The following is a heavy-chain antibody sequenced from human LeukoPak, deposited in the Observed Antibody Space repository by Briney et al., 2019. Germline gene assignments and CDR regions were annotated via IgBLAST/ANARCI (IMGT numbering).Heavy chain of an antibody. CDR2: INSDGSST. D-gene: IGHD4-11*01. CDR3: ARRLQSFDY. Sequence: GGSLRLSCAASGFTFSSYWMHWVRQAPGKGLVWVSRINSDGSSTSYTDSVKGRLTMSRDTAKNTLYLQMNSLRAEDTAVYYCARRLQSFDYWGQGTLVTVSS. J-gene: IGHJ4*02. CDR1: GFTFSSYW. V-gene: IGHV3-74*01.